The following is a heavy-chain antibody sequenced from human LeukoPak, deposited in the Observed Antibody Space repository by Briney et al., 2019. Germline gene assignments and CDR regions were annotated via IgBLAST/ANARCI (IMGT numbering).Heavy chain of an antibody. CDR1: GFTFSSYR. Sequence: GESLRLSCAASGFTFSSYRMNWVRQAPGKGLEWVSSISSSSSYIYYADSVKGRFALSRDNARNSLYLQMNSLRAEDTAVYYCARDVEYYYFDYWGQGTLVTVSS. V-gene: IGHV3-21*01. CDR3: ARDVEYYYFDY. J-gene: IGHJ4*02. D-gene: IGHD2/OR15-2a*01. CDR2: ISSSSSYI.